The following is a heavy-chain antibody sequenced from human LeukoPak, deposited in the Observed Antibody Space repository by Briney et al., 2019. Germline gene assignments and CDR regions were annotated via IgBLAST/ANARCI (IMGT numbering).Heavy chain of an antibody. Sequence: SETLSLTCTVSGGSISSGGYYWSWIRQHPRKGLEWIGYIYYTGNTFYNPSLKSRVTISVDTSENQISLKLNSVTAADTAVYYCASSEVTTTPPPYGMDVWGQGTTVIVSS. V-gene: IGHV4-31*03. D-gene: IGHD3-3*01. CDR3: ASSEVTTTPPPYGMDV. J-gene: IGHJ6*02. CDR1: GGSISSGGYY. CDR2: IYYTGNT.